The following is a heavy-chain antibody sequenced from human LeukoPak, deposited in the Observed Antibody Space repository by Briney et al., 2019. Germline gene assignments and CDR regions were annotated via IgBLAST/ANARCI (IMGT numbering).Heavy chain of an antibody. V-gene: IGHV4-34*01. D-gene: IGHD2-2*01. J-gene: IGHJ5*02. CDR3: ASVSTIVVVPAAIAWYNWFDP. CDR2: INHSGST. Sequence: PSETLSLTCAVYGGSFSGYYWSWIRQPPGKGLEWIGEINHSGSTNYNPSLKSRVTISVDTSKNQFSLKLSSVTAADTAVYYCASVSTIVVVPAAIAWYNWFDPWGQGTLVTVTS. CDR1: GGSFSGYY.